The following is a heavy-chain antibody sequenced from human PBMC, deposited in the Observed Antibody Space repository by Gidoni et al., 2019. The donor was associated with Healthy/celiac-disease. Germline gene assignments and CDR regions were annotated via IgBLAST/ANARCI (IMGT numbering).Heavy chain of an antibody. CDR1: GFTVSSNY. V-gene: IGHV3-53*01. D-gene: IGHD1-1*01. Sequence: EVQLVESGGGLIQPGGSLRLSCAASGFTVSSNYMSWVRQAPGKGVEWVSVIYSGGSTYYADSVKGRFTISRDNSKNTLYLQMNSLRAEDTAVYYCARDNSERYYYYYMDVWGKGTTVTVSS. J-gene: IGHJ6*03. CDR2: IYSGGST. CDR3: ARDNSERYYYYYMDV.